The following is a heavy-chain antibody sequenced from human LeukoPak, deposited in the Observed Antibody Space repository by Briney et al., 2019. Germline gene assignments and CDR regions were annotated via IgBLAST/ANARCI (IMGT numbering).Heavy chain of an antibody. CDR2: MNPNNGDS. CDR3: ARTTSFTASGYDY. J-gene: IGHJ4*02. Sequence: EASVTVPCKASGYTFTNYHINWVRQATGQGLEWMGWMNPNNGDSGYAQKFQGRVTITRDTSISTSYMELRSLRSDDTAVYFCARTTSFTASGYDYWGQGTLVTVSS. CDR1: GYTFTNYH. D-gene: IGHD6-25*01. V-gene: IGHV1-8*03.